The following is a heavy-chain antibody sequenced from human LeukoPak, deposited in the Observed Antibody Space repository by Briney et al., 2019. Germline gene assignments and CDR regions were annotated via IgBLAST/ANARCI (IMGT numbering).Heavy chain of an antibody. J-gene: IGHJ4*02. CDR1: GLTFSSYD. CDR2: IRYDGSNK. Sequence: GGSLRLSHAVSGLTFSSYDMHWARHAPGKGLVWVAFIRYDGSNKYYADSVKGRFTISRDNSKSTLYLQMNSLRAEATAVYYCASHRSSSSSNWGQGTLVTVSS. V-gene: IGHV3-30*02. CDR3: ASHRSSSSSN. D-gene: IGHD6-6*01.